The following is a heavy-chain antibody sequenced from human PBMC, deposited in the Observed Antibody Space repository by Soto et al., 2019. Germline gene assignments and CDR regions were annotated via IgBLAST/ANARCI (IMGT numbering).Heavy chain of an antibody. CDR3: VRDQDTYGLAGFNY. V-gene: IGHV1-3*01. CDR1: GYTFTSYA. Sequence: ASVKVSCKASGYTFTSYAMNWVRQAPGQRLEWMGWINAGNGNTKYSQKFQGRVTITRDTSASTAYMELSSLRSEDTAVYYCVRDQDTYGLAGFNYWGQGTQVTVSS. CDR2: INAGNGNT. J-gene: IGHJ4*02. D-gene: IGHD2-15*01.